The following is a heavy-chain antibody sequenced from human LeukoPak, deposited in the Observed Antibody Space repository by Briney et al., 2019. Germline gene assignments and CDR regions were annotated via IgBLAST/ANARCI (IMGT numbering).Heavy chain of an antibody. CDR3: ARTTNSYYYYYYIDV. CDR2: INAYNGNT. V-gene: IGHV1-18*01. D-gene: IGHD1-26*01. Sequence: ASVTVSCKASGYTFISSGISWVRQAPGQGLEWMGWINAYNGNTNYAQKLQGRVTMTTDTSTSTPYMELRSLRSDDTAVYYCARTTNSYYYYYYIDVWGKGTTVTVSS. J-gene: IGHJ6*03. CDR1: GYTFISSG.